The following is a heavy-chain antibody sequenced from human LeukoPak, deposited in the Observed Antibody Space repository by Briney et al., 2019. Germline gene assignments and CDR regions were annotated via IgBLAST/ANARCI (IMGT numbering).Heavy chain of an antibody. CDR3: ARLHYDSSGFSLLDY. D-gene: IGHD3-22*01. J-gene: IGHJ4*02. V-gene: IGHV7-4-1*02. CDR2: IDPNSGNP. CDR1: GYTFTSYA. Sequence: ASVKVSCKASGYTFTSYAMNWVRQAPGQGLEWMGWIDPNSGNPTYAQGLTGRFVFSSDTSVTTAYLQISSLKAEDTAVYFCARLHYDSSGFSLLDYWGQGTLVTVSS.